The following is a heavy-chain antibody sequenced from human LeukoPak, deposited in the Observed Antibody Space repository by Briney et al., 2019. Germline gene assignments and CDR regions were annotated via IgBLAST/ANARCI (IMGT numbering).Heavy chain of an antibody. CDR3: ARQSVSLVNWFDP. CDR2: IYHSGST. V-gene: IGHV4-4*02. CDR1: GGSISSSNW. Sequence: PSETLSLTCAVSGGSISSSNWWSWVRQPPGKGLEWIGEIYHSGSTNYNPSLKSRVTISVDKSKNQFSLKLSSVTAADTAVYYCARQSVSLVNWFDPWGQGTLVTVSS. D-gene: IGHD3-9*01. J-gene: IGHJ5*02.